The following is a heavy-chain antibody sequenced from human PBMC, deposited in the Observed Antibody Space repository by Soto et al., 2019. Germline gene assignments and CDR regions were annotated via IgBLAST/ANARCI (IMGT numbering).Heavy chain of an antibody. J-gene: IGHJ4*02. D-gene: IGHD3-9*01. CDR1: GGTFSSYT. CDR3: ARGDRDILTGYYKGFDY. CDR2: ITPILGIA. Sequence: QVQLVQSGAEVKKPGSSVKVSCKASGGTFSSYTISWVQQAPGQGLEWMGRITPILGIANYAQKFQGRVTITADKSTSTAYMELSSLRSEDTAVYYCARGDRDILTGYYKGFDYWGQGTLVTVSS. V-gene: IGHV1-69*02.